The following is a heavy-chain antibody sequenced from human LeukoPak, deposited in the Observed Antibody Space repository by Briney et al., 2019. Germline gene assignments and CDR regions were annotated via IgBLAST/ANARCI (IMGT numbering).Heavy chain of an antibody. D-gene: IGHD3-10*01. Sequence: GASVKVSCKASGYTFTSYGISWVRQAPGQGLEWMGWISAYNGNTNYAQKLQGRVTMTTDTSTSTAYMELRSLRSDDTAVYYCARDSTLTMVRGVMAYWGQGTLVTVSS. J-gene: IGHJ4*02. CDR1: GYTFTSYG. CDR2: ISAYNGNT. CDR3: ARDSTLTMVRGVMAY. V-gene: IGHV1-18*01.